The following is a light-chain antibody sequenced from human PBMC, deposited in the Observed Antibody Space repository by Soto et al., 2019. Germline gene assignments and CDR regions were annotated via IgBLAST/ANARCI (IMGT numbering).Light chain of an antibody. CDR2: YDS. V-gene: IGLV3-21*04. J-gene: IGLJ1*01. Sequence: SYELTQPPSVSVAPGKTARITGGGNNSGSKSVHWYQQKPGQAPVLVIYYDSDRPSGIPERFYGSNSGNTATLTISRVEAGDEADYYCQVWDSSNVFGTGTKLTVL. CDR1: NSGSKS. CDR3: QVWDSSNV.